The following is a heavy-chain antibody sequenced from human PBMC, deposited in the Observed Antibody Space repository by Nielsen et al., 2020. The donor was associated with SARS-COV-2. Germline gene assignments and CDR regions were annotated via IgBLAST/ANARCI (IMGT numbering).Heavy chain of an antibody. CDR2: IYYSGST. D-gene: IGHD6-13*01. V-gene: IGHV4-59*01. CDR3: ARDGQQGTNV. J-gene: IGHJ6*02. CDR1: GGSISSYY. Sequence: GSLRLSCTVSGGSISSYYWSWIRQPPGKGLEWIGYIYYSGSTNYNPSLKSRVTISVDTSKNQFSLKLSSVTAADTAVYYCARDGQQGTNVWGQGTTVTVSS.